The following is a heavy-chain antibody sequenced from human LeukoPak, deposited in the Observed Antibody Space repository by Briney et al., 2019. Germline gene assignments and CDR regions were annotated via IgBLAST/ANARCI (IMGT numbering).Heavy chain of an antibody. CDR1: GGSLSTSSYY. CDR2: SYYSGST. J-gene: IGHJ4*02. V-gene: IGHV4-39*01. D-gene: IGHD1-1*01. CDR3: ATTSTGTTSFAY. Sequence: SETLSLTCTVSGGSLSTSSYYWGRIRQPPGKGLGWIGSSYYSGSTYYNPSLKSRVTISVDTSKNQFSLKLSSVTAADTAVYYCATTSTGTTSFAYWGQGTLVTVSS.